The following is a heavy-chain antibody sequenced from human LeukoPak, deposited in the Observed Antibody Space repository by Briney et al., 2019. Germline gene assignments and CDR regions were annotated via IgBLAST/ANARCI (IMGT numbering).Heavy chain of an antibody. J-gene: IGHJ4*02. Sequence: GESLKVSCKGSGYSLTSYWIGWVRQMPGKGLEWMGIIYPGDSDTRYSPSFQGQVTISADKSISTAYLQWSSLKASDTAMYYCARHGGDYDILTGYEAIGFDYWGQGTLVTVSS. V-gene: IGHV5-51*01. CDR3: ARHGGDYDILTGYEAIGFDY. D-gene: IGHD3-9*01. CDR1: GYSLTSYW. CDR2: IYPGDSDT.